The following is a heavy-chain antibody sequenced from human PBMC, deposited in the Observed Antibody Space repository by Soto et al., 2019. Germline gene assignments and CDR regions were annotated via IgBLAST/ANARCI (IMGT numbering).Heavy chain of an antibody. CDR1: GFTFSNAW. Sequence: EVQLVESGGGLVKPGGSLRLSCAASGFTFSNAWMSWVRQAPGKGLEWVGRIKSKTDGGTTDYAAPVKGRFTISRDDSKNTLYLQMNSLKTEDTAVYYCTTDHSYYYRGMDVWGQGTTVTVSS. CDR3: TTDHSYYYRGMDV. J-gene: IGHJ6*02. CDR2: IKSKTDGGTT. V-gene: IGHV3-15*01.